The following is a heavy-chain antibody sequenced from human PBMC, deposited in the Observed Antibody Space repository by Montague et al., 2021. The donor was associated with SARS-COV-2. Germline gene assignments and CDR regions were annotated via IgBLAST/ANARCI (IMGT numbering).Heavy chain of an antibody. Sequence: PALVKPTQTLTLTCSFSGFSLSTSGVGVGWIRQPPGKALEWVALIYWDDDKRYSPSLKSRLTITKDTSKNQVVLTMTNMDPVDTATYYCAHRTIRDVSGCYDYWGQGTLVTVSS. CDR1: GFSLSTSGVG. CDR2: IYWDDDK. V-gene: IGHV2-5*02. J-gene: IGHJ4*02. D-gene: IGHD3-10*01. CDR3: AHRTIRDVSGCYDY.